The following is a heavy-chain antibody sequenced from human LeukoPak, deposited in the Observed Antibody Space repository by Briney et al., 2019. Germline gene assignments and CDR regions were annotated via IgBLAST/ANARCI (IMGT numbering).Heavy chain of an antibody. Sequence: SETLSLTCAVSGGSISSDNYYWSWIRQPAGKGLEWIGRIYTSRSTNYNPSLKCRVTISVDTAKNQFSLKLSSVTAADTAVYYCASESAFVSFDIWGQGTMVTVSS. D-gene: IGHD2-21*01. CDR3: ASESAFVSFDI. CDR1: GGSISSDNYY. CDR2: IYTSRST. V-gene: IGHV4-61*02. J-gene: IGHJ3*02.